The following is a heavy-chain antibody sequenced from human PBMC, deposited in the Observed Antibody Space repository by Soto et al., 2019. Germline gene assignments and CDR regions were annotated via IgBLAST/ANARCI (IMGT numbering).Heavy chain of an antibody. CDR2: SRNKDHRYST. V-gene: IGHV3-72*01. D-gene: IGHD1-20*01. J-gene: IGHJ1*01. Sequence: GGSLRLSCAVSGFTFKDHYMDWVRQAPGKGLEWVGRSRNKDHRYSTEYAASVKGRFSISRDDSENSLCLHMNGLKAEDSAVYYCASLPTRYNWNRVVYWGQGTLVTVSS. CDR3: ASLPTRYNWNRVVY. CDR1: GFTFKDHY.